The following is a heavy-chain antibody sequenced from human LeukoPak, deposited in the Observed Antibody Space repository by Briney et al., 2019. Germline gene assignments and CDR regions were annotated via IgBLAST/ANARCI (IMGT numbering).Heavy chain of an antibody. CDR2: FYYSGST. Sequence: SETLSLTCTVSGGSISSSSDYWGWIRQPPGKGLEWIGGFYYSGSTYYNPSLKSRVTISVDTSKNQFSLKVTSVTAADTAVYFCARTNLMYSSSWYTFDYWGQGTLVTVSS. CDR1: GGSISSSSDY. CDR3: ARTNLMYSSSWYTFDY. V-gene: IGHV4-39*07. J-gene: IGHJ4*02. D-gene: IGHD6-13*01.